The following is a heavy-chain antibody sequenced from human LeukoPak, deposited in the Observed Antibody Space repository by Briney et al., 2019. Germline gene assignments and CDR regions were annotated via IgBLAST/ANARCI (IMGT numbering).Heavy chain of an antibody. CDR1: GFTFSSYG. V-gene: IGHV3-30*18. CDR3: AKVVVPAAILNWFDP. Sequence: GGSLRLSCAASGFTFSSYGMHWVRQAPGKGLEWVAVISYDGSNKYYADSVKGRFTISRDNSKNTLYLQMNSLRAEDTAVYYRAKVVVPAAILNWFDPWGQGTLVTVSS. J-gene: IGHJ5*02. CDR2: ISYDGSNK. D-gene: IGHD2-2*02.